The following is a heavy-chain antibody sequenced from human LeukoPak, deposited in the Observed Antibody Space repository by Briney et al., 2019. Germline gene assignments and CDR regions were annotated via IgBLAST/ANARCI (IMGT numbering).Heavy chain of an antibody. D-gene: IGHD6-13*01. J-gene: IGHJ6*02. Sequence: GGSLRLSCAASGFTFSSYGMHWVRQAPGKGLEWMAVISYDGSNKYYADSVKGRFTISRDNSKNTLYLQMNSLRAEDTAVYYCAEAGDGSSWYKTYYYYYGMDVWGQGTTVTVSS. V-gene: IGHV3-30*18. CDR1: GFTFSSYG. CDR2: ISYDGSNK. CDR3: AEAGDGSSWYKTYYYYYGMDV.